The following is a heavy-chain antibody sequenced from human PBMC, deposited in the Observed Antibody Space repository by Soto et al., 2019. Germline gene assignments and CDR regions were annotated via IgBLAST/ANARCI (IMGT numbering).Heavy chain of an antibody. Sequence: GESLKISCKGCGYSFNSYWISWVRQMPGKGLEWMGIIYPGDSDTRYSPSFRGQVTISADKSISTAYLQWSSLKASDTAMYYCARWGAYYYDSSGPFDYWGQGTLVTVSS. V-gene: IGHV5-51*01. D-gene: IGHD3-22*01. CDR3: ARWGAYYYDSSGPFDY. CDR1: GYSFNSYW. J-gene: IGHJ4*02. CDR2: IYPGDSDT.